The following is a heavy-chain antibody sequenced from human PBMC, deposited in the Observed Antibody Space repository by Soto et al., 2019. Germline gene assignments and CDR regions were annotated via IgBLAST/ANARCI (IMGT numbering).Heavy chain of an antibody. CDR1: GGTFSSYA. Sequence: QVQLVQSGAEVKKPGSSVKVSCKVSGGTFSSYAIGWVRQAPGQGLEWMGGIIPITGPVNYAQKFQGRVPITAYESTTTVSVELSSLRYEDTAVYYCSREYSSSSQYFYFDLCGRGTLVTVSS. V-gene: IGHV1-69*01. D-gene: IGHD6-6*01. CDR3: SREYSSSSQYFYFDL. J-gene: IGHJ2*01. CDR2: IIPITGPV.